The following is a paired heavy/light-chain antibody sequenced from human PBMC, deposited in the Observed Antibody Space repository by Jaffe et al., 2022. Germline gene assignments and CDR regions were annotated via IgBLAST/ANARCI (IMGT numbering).Light chain of an antibody. CDR1: KLGDKY. Sequence: SYELTQPPSVSVSPGQTASITCSGDKLGDKYACWYQQKPGHSPVLVIYQDSKRPSGIPERFSGSNSGNTATLTISGTQAVDEADYYCQAWDSSTVVFGGGTKLTVL. CDR2: QDS. CDR3: QAWDSSTVV. V-gene: IGLV3-1*01. J-gene: IGLJ2*01.
Heavy chain of an antibody. D-gene: IGHD3-10*01. J-gene: IGHJ4*02. CDR1: GFNFSNYW. V-gene: IGHV3-74*01. CDR3: VHYYGSGSYYKT. Sequence: EVQLVESGGGLVQPGGSLRLSCAASGFNFSNYWMHWVRQAPGKGLVWVSRINNDGTTTYYADSVEGRFTISRDNAKNTLYLQMNSLRAEDTALYYCVHYYGSGSYYKTWGQGTLVTVSS. CDR2: INNDGTTT.